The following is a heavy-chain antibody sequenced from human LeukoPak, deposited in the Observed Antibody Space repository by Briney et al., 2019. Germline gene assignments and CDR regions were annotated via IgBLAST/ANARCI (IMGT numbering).Heavy chain of an antibody. J-gene: IGHJ4*02. CDR3: ARDLLFVDSSGYDY. CDR1: GFTFSIYW. Sequence: GGSLRLSCAASGFTFSIYWMSWVRQAPGKGLEWVANIKEDGSEKYYVDSVKGRFTISRDNAKNSLYLQMDSLRAEDTAVYYCARDLLFVDSSGYDYWGQGSLVTVSS. D-gene: IGHD3-22*01. V-gene: IGHV3-7*01. CDR2: IKEDGSEK.